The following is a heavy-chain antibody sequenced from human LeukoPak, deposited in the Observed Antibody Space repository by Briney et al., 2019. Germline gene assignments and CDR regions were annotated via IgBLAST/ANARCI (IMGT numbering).Heavy chain of an antibody. Sequence: SQTLSLICTVSGASISSYYWSWIRQPPGKGLEWIGDIYYSGSIKYNPSLKSRVTMSVDTSKNQFSLKLSSVTAADTAIYYCARENPSGYYNRPIDYWGQGTLVTVSS. CDR1: GASISSYY. D-gene: IGHD3-22*01. V-gene: IGHV4-59*01. CDR3: ARENPSGYYNRPIDY. CDR2: IYYSGSI. J-gene: IGHJ4*02.